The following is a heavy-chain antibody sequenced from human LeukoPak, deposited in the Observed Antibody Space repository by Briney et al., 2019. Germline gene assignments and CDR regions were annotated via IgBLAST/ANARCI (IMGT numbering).Heavy chain of an antibody. CDR1: GFTFSSYA. CDR2: ISGSGGST. Sequence: GGSLRLSCAAYGFTFSSYAMSWVRQAPGKGLEWVSAISGSGGSTYYADSVKGRFTISRDNSKNTRYLQMNSLRAEDTAVYYCAKDRAPGGCSSTSCQIRWGQGTLVTVSS. CDR3: AKDRAPGGCSSTSCQIR. D-gene: IGHD2-2*01. V-gene: IGHV3-23*01. J-gene: IGHJ4*02.